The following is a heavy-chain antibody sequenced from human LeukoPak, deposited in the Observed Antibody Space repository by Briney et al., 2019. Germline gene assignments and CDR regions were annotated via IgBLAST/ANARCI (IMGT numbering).Heavy chain of an antibody. CDR2: IYDIGNT. D-gene: IGHD3-10*01. V-gene: IGHV4-61*03. CDR1: GGSISIRSYY. Sequence: SETLSLTCTVSGGSISIRSYYWPWIRQPPGKGLEWIGYIYDIGNTNYKPSLESRVTISLDTSKNHFSLKLTSVTAADTAVYYCARGHDYYYSGRQSWFDPWGQGILVTVSS. J-gene: IGHJ5*02. CDR3: ARGHDYYYSGRQSWFDP.